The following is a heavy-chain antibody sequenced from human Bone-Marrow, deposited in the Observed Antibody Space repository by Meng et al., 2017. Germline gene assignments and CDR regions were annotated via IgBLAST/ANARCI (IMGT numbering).Heavy chain of an antibody. CDR3: ASLYGDSSVWYLDL. J-gene: IGHJ2*01. V-gene: IGHV4-31*03. Sequence: QVQLQESGPGLVKPSQTLSLTCTASGGSISSGNHYWSWIRQHPGKGLEYIGYIYYSGSTYYNPSLKSRVIISVDTSKNQFSLRLNSVTAADTAVYYCASLYGDSSVWYLDLWGRGTLVTVSS. D-gene: IGHD4-17*01. CDR2: IYYSGST. CDR1: GGSISSGNHY.